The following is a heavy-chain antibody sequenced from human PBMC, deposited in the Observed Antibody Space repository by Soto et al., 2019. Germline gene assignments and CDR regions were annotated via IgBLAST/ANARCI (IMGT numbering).Heavy chain of an antibody. D-gene: IGHD3-3*01. J-gene: IGHJ6*03. V-gene: IGHV3-23*01. Sequence: EAQLLESGGGLVQPGGSLRFSCAASGFTFSSFAMSCVRQAPGKGLEWVSGISGSGDDTFYADSVKGRFTISRDNSKNTLYLQMNSLRAEDTAVYFCEKGPLITIFGDFYMDVWGKGTTVTVSS. CDR3: EKGPLITIFGDFYMDV. CDR2: ISGSGDDT. CDR1: GFTFSSFA.